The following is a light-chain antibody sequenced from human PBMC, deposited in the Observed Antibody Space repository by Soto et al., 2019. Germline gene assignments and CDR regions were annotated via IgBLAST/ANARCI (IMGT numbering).Light chain of an antibody. CDR1: SXNIGAGYD. J-gene: IGLJ1*01. CDR3: QSYDKSIGATYV. CDR2: GNN. Sequence: QSVLTQPPSVSGAPGQRVTMSCSGSSXNIGAGYDVHWYQQVPGTAPKLLIYGNNNRPSGISDRFSGSTSGTSASLAITGLQADDEADYYCQSYDKSIGATYVFGTGTKVTVL. V-gene: IGLV1-40*01.